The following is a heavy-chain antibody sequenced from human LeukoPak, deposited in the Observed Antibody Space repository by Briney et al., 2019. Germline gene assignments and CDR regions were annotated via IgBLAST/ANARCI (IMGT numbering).Heavy chain of an antibody. Sequence: GGSLRLSCAASGFTFSSYAMSWVRQAPGKGLEWVSAISGSGGSTYYADSVKGRFTISRDNSKNTLYLQMNSLRAEDTAVYYCAKEASYYDSSGYYHFDYWGQGTLVTVSS. CDR2: ISGSGGST. D-gene: IGHD3-22*01. CDR1: GFTFSSYA. CDR3: AKEASYYDSSGYYHFDY. V-gene: IGHV3-23*01. J-gene: IGHJ4*02.